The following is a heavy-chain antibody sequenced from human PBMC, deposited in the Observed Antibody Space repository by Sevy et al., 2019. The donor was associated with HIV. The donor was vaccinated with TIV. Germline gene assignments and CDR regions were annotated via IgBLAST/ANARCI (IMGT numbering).Heavy chain of an antibody. Sequence: GGSLRLSCAASGVTFDDYAMHWVRQAPGKGLEWVSGISWNSGSIDYADSVKGRFTISRDNAKNSLYLQMKSLRADDTALYYCARDRDDGYCTNGVCFNFDNWGQGTLVTVSS. D-gene: IGHD2-8*01. CDR1: GVTFDDYA. CDR2: ISWNSGSI. CDR3: ARDRDDGYCTNGVCFNFDN. V-gene: IGHV3-9*01. J-gene: IGHJ4*01.